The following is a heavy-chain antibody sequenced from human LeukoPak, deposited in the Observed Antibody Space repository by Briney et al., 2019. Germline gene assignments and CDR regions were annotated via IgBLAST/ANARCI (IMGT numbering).Heavy chain of an antibody. CDR2: IYNSGST. Sequence: PSETLSLTCTVSGGSISTYYWSWIRQPPGKGLEWIGYIYNSGSTNYNPSLQSRVTLSVDTSKNQFSLRLTSVTAADTAVYYCAKAVAAAGRFGFDPWGQGTLVTVSS. CDR3: AKAVAAAGRFGFDP. D-gene: IGHD6-13*01. J-gene: IGHJ5*02. V-gene: IGHV4-59*01. CDR1: GGSISTYY.